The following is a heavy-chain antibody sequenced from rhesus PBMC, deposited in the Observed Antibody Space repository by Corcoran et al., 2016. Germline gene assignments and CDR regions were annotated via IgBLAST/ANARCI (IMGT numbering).Heavy chain of an antibody. D-gene: IGHD1-26*01. CDR1: GGSISSSNW. Sequence: QVQLQESGPAVVKPSETLSLTCAVSGGSISSSNWWSCIRQSPGKGLEWIGGIYGRGGRTQNNPSTKSGVTISIDTSKNQFSLKLSSVTAADTAVYYCASRLRITGTTWHWDSLDVWGRGVLVTVSS. V-gene: IGHV4-93*02. CDR3: ASRLRITGTTWHWDSLDV. J-gene: IGHJ5-2*02. CDR2: IYGRGGRT.